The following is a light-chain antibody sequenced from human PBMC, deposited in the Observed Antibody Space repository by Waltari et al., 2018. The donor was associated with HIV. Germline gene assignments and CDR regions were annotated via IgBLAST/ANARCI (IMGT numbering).Light chain of an antibody. CDR3: QQYKSYPLT. V-gene: IGKV1-5*03. Sequence: DTQMTQSSSTLSASVGDRVTITCRASQSISDWLAWYQQKPGRAPNLLIYQASKLKSGVPSRFSGGASGTEFTLTISGLQPEEFATYFCQQYKSYPLTFGRGTEVEIK. CDR1: QSISDW. J-gene: IGKJ4*02. CDR2: QAS.